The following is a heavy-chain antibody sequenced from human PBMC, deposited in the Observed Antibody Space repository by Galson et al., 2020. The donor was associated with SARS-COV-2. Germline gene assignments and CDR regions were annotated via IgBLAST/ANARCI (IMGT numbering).Heavy chain of an antibody. J-gene: IGHJ4*02. Sequence: GESLKISCKGSGYSFTNYWIGWVRQMPGKGPEWMGIIYPDDSYTKYSTSFRGQVTISGDKSLSIAYLQWSSLKASDTAMYYCARHGASSGWYEGIDFWGQGTLVTVSS. CDR3: ARHGASSGWYEGIDF. D-gene: IGHD6-19*01. V-gene: IGHV5-51*01. CDR1: GYSFTNYW. CDR2: IYPDDSYT.